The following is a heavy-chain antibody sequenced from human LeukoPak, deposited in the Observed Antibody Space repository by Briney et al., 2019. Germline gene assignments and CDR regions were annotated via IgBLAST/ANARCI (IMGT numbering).Heavy chain of an antibody. D-gene: IGHD6-13*01. CDR2: ISYDGSNK. CDR3: ARDRYSSSWYEVDY. J-gene: IGHJ4*02. CDR1: GFTFSSYA. V-gene: IGHV3-30-3*01. Sequence: TGGSLRLSCAASGFTFSSYAMHWVRQAPGKGLEWVAVISYDGSNKYYADSVKGRFTISRDNSKNTLYLQMNSLRAEDTAVYYCARDRYSSSWYEVDYWGQGTLVTVSS.